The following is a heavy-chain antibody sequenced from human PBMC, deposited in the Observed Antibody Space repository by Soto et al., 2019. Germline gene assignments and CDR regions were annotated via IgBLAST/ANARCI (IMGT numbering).Heavy chain of an antibody. CDR3: AKVGFWSAEYYYYYYMDV. CDR1: GFTFSNFA. Sequence: PGGSLRLSCAASGFTFSNFAMNWVRQAPGKGLEWVSDVTNSGVNTYYADSVKGRFTISRDNSKNTLYLQMNSLRAEDTGIYYCAKVGFWSAEYYYYYYMDVWGKGTTVTVSS. J-gene: IGHJ6*03. V-gene: IGHV3-23*01. D-gene: IGHD3-3*01. CDR2: VTNSGVNT.